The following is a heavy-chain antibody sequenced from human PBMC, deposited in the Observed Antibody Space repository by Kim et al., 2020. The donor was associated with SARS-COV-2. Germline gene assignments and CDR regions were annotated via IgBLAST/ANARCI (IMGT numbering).Heavy chain of an antibody. CDR1: GFTFSSYG. D-gene: IGHD6-19*01. CDR2: ISYDGSNK. Sequence: GGSLRLSCAASGFTFSSYGMHWVRQAPGKGLEWVAVISYDGSNKYYSDSVKGRFTISRDNSKNTLYLQMNSLRAEDTAVYYCAKDGQWLARGNYFDYWGQGTLVTVSS. CDR3: AKDGQWLARGNYFDY. V-gene: IGHV3-30*18. J-gene: IGHJ4*02.